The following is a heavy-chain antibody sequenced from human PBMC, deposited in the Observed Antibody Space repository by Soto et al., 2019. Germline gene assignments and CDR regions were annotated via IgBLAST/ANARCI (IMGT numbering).Heavy chain of an antibody. CDR3: ARQGDVLWFGELLPGWFDP. J-gene: IGHJ5*02. Sequence: PGESLKLSCKGSGYSFTSYWIGWVRQMPGKGLEWMGIIYPGDSDTRYSPSFQGQVTISADKSISTAYLQWSSLKASDTAMYYCARQGDVLWFGELLPGWFDPWGQGTLVTVSS. V-gene: IGHV5-51*01. D-gene: IGHD3-10*01. CDR2: IYPGDSDT. CDR1: GYSFTSYW.